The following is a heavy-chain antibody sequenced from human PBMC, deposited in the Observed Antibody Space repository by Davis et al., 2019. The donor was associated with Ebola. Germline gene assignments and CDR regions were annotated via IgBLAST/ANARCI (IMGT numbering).Heavy chain of an antibody. D-gene: IGHD2-2*01. CDR1: GFTFSDYY. J-gene: IGHJ4*02. CDR2: ISGGGRTI. Sequence: GGSLRLSCAASGFTFSDYYMSWIRQAPGKGLEWVSYISGGGRTIYYADSVKGRFTISRDNAKNSLYLQMNSLRAEDTAVYYCARVGSSTSLDYWGQGTLVTVSS. CDR3: ARVGSSTSLDY. V-gene: IGHV3-11*04.